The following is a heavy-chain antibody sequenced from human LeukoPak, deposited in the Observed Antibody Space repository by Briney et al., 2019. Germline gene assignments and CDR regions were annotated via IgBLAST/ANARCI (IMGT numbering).Heavy chain of an antibody. D-gene: IGHD1-26*01. CDR1: GGTLNTHI. CDR3: ARVNLRGSQYNWFDP. CDR2: ITPIIDTT. J-gene: IGHJ5*02. Sequence: SVKVSCKASGGTLNTHIFTWVRQAPGQGLEWMGRITPIIDTTKYARKFQGRVTITADKSTSTVYMELSSLRSEDTAVYYCARVNLRGSQYNWFDPWGQGTLVTVSS. V-gene: IGHV1-69*08.